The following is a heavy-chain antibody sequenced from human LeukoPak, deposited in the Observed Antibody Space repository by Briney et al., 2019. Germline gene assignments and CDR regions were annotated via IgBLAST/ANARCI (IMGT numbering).Heavy chain of an antibody. CDR3: ARERWHCRINCYSVYYYALDV. Sequence: ASVKVSCKGSGYTFTNYAVHWVRQAPGQRLEWLGWINPGNGDTKYSQNFQGRVTVTSDTSAATAYVELNSLTSEDTAVYYCARERWHCRINCYSVYYYALDVWGQGTTVTVSS. D-gene: IGHD2-15*01. CDR1: GYTFTNYA. J-gene: IGHJ6*02. V-gene: IGHV1-3*01. CDR2: INPGNGDT.